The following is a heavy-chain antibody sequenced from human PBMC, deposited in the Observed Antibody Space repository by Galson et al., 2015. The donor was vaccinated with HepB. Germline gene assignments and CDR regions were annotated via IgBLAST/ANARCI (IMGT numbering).Heavy chain of an antibody. Sequence: SLRLSCAASGFTFSSYAMHWVRQAPGKGLEWVAVISYDGSNKYYADSVKGRFTISRDNSKNTLYLQMNSLRAEDTAVYYCARDSVVVAAPVHIGYWGQGTLVTVSS. CDR3: ARDSVVVAAPVHIGY. CDR2: ISYDGSNK. CDR1: GFTFSSYA. J-gene: IGHJ4*02. V-gene: IGHV3-30*04. D-gene: IGHD2-15*01.